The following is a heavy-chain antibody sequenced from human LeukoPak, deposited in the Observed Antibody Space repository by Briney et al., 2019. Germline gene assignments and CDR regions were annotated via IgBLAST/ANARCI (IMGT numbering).Heavy chain of an antibody. Sequence: GGSLRLSCAASGFSFSSYWMHWVRQAPGKGLVWVSGINSGGSDTRYADSVKGRFTISRDNAKNTLYLQMNSLRAEDTAVYYCALGPPSRGPLDYWGQGTLVTVSS. J-gene: IGHJ4*02. CDR2: INSGGSDT. CDR3: ALGPPSRGPLDY. V-gene: IGHV3-74*01. D-gene: IGHD3-16*01. CDR1: GFSFSSYW.